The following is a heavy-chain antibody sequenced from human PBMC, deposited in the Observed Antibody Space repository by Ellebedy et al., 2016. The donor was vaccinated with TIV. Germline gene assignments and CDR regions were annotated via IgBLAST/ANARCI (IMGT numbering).Heavy chain of an antibody. Sequence: SETLSLTCTASGYSISSGNSWGWIRQPPGRGLEWIGSIYHSGTTYYNPSLKRRVTISVDTTKNQFSLKLTSVTAADTAVYFCVRDYHYYGVDAFDIWGQGTMITVSS. V-gene: IGHV4-38-2*02. CDR1: GYSISSGNS. CDR3: VRDYHYYGVDAFDI. CDR2: IYHSGTT. J-gene: IGHJ3*02. D-gene: IGHD1-26*01.